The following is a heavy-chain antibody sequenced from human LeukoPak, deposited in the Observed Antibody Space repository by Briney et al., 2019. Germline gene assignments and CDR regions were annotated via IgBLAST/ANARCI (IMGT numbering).Heavy chain of an antibody. J-gene: IGHJ5*02. CDR2: IYPGDSDT. CDR3: ARLYYGSGRVKNWFDP. Sequence: GESLKISCKGSGYSFTSYWIGWVRQMPGKGLEWMGIIYPGDSDTRYGPSFQGQVTISADKSISTAYLQWSSLKASDTAMYYCARLYYGSGRVKNWFDPWGQGTLVTVSS. CDR1: GYSFTSYW. D-gene: IGHD3-10*01. V-gene: IGHV5-51*01.